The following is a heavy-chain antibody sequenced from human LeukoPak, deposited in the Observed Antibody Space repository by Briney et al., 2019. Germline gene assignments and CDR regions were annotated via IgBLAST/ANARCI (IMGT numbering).Heavy chain of an antibody. J-gene: IGHJ6*03. D-gene: IGHD2-21*01. CDR2: IYTSGST. CDR1: GGSISSGSYY. V-gene: IGHV4-61*02. Sequence: SQTLSLTCTVSGGSISSGSYYWSWIRQPAGKGLEWIGRIYTSGSTNYNPSLKSRVTISVDTSKNQFSLKLSSVTAADTAVYYCARAGSCGGDCYSPIYYYYMDVWGKGTTVTVSS. CDR3: ARAGSCGGDCYSPIYYYYMDV.